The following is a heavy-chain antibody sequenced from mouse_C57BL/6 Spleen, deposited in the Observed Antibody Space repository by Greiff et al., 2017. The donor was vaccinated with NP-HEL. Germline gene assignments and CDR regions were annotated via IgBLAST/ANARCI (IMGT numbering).Heavy chain of an antibody. CDR2: IDPSDSET. J-gene: IGHJ1*03. D-gene: IGHD1-1*01. CDR3: ASLHHYGSSDWYFDV. Sequence: QVQLQQPGAELVRPGSSVKLSCKASGYTFTSYWMHWVKQRPIQGLEWIGNIDPSDSETHYNQKFKDKATLTVDKSSSTAYMQLSSLTSEDSAVYYCASLHHYGSSDWYFDVWGTGTTVTVSS. CDR1: GYTFTSYW. V-gene: IGHV1-52*01.